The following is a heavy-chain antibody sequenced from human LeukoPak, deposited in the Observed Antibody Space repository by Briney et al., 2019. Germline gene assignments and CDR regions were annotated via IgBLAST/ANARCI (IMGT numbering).Heavy chain of an antibody. CDR1: RFSFSSYG. V-gene: IGHV3-30*02. D-gene: IGHD3-3*01. CDR2: IRYDGSNK. Sequence: PGGSLRLSCAASRFSFSSYGMHWVRQAPGKGLEGVAFIRYDGSNKYYADSVKGRFTISRDNSKNTLYLQMNSLRAEDTAVYYCAKDRRPGKGIFGEPTDYWGQGTLVTVSS. CDR3: AKDRRPGKGIFGEPTDY. J-gene: IGHJ4*02.